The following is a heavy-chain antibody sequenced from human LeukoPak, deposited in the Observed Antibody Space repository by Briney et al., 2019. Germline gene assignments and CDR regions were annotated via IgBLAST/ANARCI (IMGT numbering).Heavy chain of an antibody. J-gene: IGHJ4*02. CDR1: GFIFSNSG. D-gene: IGHD3-10*01. CDR3: AKFSGSGSYYNGGLDY. CDR2: ISYDGSKK. V-gene: IGHV3-30*18. Sequence: GRSLRLSCAASGFIFSNSGMHWVRQAPGKGLEWVAVISYDGSKKYYADSVKGRFTISRDNSKNTLYLQVNTVRVEDTAVFYCAKFSGSGSYYNGGLDYWGQGALVTVSS.